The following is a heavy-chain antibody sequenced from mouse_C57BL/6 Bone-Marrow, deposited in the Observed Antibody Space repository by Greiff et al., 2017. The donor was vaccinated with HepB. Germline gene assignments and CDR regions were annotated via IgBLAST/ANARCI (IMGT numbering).Heavy chain of an antibody. J-gene: IGHJ2*01. D-gene: IGHD2-3*01. Sequence: VQLQQPGAELVKPGASVKLSCKASGYTFTSYWMHWVKQRPEQGLEWIGWIDPENGDTEYASKFQGKATITADTSSNTAYLQLSSLTSEDTAVYYCTTDDGYSGYWGQGTTLTVSS. CDR3: TTDDGYSGY. CDR1: GYTFTSYW. CDR2: IDPENGDT. V-gene: IGHV14-4*01.